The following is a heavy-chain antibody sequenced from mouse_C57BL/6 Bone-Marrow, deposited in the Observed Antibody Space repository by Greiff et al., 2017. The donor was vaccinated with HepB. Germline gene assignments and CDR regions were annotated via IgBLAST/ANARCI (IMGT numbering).Heavy chain of an antibody. CDR3: TRPYGSGYGYFYV. CDR2: IDPETGGT. Sequence: VQLQQSGAELVRPGASVTLSCKASGYTFTDYEMHWVKQTPVHGLEWIGAIDPETGGTAYNQKFKGKAILTADKSSSTAYMERRSLTSEDSAVYYCTRPYGSGYGYFYVWGTGTTVTVSS. J-gene: IGHJ1*03. CDR1: GYTFTDYE. V-gene: IGHV1-15*01. D-gene: IGHD1-1*01.